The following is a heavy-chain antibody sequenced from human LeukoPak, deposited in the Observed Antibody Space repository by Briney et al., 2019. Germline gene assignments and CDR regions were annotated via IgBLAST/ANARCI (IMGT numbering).Heavy chain of an antibody. J-gene: IGHJ4*02. D-gene: IGHD6-19*01. CDR3: AKDQRTAYSSGWTAPFDY. V-gene: IGHV3-23*01. CDR1: GFAFSSYA. CDR2: ISGSSGRT. Sequence: PGGSLRLSCAASGFAFSSYAMSWVRQVPGKGLEWVSTISGSSGRTYYADSVKGRFTISRDNSKNTLYLQMNSLRAEDTAVYYCAKDQRTAYSSGWTAPFDYWGQGTLVTVSS.